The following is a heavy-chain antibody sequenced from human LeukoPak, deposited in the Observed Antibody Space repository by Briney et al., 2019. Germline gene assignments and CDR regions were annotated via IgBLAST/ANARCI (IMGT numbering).Heavy chain of an antibody. CDR2: ISGSGGST. CDR3: ARGAGGYCSGGSCYSESDY. Sequence: GSLRLSCAASGFIFSNYVMSWVRQAPGKGLEWVSAISGSGGSTYYADSVKGRFTISRDKSKNTLYLQMNSLRAEDTAVYYCARGAGGYCSGGSCYSESDYWGQGALVAVSS. CDR1: GFIFSNYV. D-gene: IGHD2-15*01. V-gene: IGHV3-23*01. J-gene: IGHJ4*02.